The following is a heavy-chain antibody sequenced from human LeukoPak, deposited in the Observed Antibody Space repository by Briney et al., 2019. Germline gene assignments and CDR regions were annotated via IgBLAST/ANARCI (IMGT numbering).Heavy chain of an antibody. CDR2: INHSGST. D-gene: IGHD6-6*01. V-gene: IGHV4-34*01. CDR1: GGSFSGYY. J-gene: IGHJ4*02. Sequence: SETLSLTCAVYGGSFSGYYWSWIRRPPGKGLEWIGEINHSGSTNYNPSLKSRVTISVDTSKNQFSLKLSSVTAADTAVYYCARDPYSSSSGAEEWSQGTLVTVSS. CDR3: ARDPYSSSSGAEE.